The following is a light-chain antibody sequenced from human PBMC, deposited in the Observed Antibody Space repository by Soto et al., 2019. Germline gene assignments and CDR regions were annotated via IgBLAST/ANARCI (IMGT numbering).Light chain of an antibody. CDR1: SSDGGSYNL. CDR2: EGS. V-gene: IGLV2-23*01. CDR3: SSYEGSTTSI. Sequence: QSVLTPPASVSGSPGRTISVSRAGTSSDGGSYNLVSWYKQHPGKAPNLMSYEGSKRPSGVSNRFSGSKTGNTASLTISRLQAEGEADYYCSSYEGSTTSIYGTSPNATVL. J-gene: IGLJ1*01.